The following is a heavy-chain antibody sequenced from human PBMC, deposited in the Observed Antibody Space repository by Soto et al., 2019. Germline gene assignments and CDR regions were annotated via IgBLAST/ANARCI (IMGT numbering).Heavy chain of an antibody. V-gene: IGHV4-39*01. D-gene: IGHD3-22*01. CDR3: ARRTVSPFFDY. CDR2: IYYSGST. Sequence: QLQLQESGPGLVKPSETLSHTCTVSGGSISSSSYYWGWIRQPPGKGLEWIGSIYYSGSTYYNPSLKSRVTISVDTSKNQFSLKLSSVTAADTAVYYCARRTVSPFFDYWGQGTLVTVSS. J-gene: IGHJ4*02. CDR1: GGSISSSSYY.